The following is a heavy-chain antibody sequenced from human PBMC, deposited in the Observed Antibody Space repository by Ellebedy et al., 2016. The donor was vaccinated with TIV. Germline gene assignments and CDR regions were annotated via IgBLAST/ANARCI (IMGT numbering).Heavy chain of an antibody. CDR2: IKGDGSRK. CDR1: GFTFDDYW. J-gene: IGHJ4*02. Sequence: GESLKISCAASGFTFDDYWMSWVRQAPGKGLEWVANIKGDGSRKSYVDSVKGRFTISRDNDKNSLYLQMNSLRAEDKALYYCARMESSSRDSFKWGQGTLVTVSS. CDR3: ARMESSSRDSFK. D-gene: IGHD6-6*01. V-gene: IGHV3-7*01.